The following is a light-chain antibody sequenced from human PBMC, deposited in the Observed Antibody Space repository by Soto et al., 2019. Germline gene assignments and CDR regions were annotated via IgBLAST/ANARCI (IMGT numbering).Light chain of an antibody. Sequence: DIVMTQSPEYLAVSLGERATINCKSSQNVLYSYNNKNLIAWYQQKPGQPPKLLIYWTSTRESGVPDRFSGRGSGRDFTLTISSLQAEDVVVYYCQQYSSPPLYTFGQGTRLEIK. V-gene: IGKV4-1*01. CDR3: QQYSSPPLYT. CDR2: WTS. J-gene: IGKJ2*01. CDR1: QNVLYSYNNKNL.